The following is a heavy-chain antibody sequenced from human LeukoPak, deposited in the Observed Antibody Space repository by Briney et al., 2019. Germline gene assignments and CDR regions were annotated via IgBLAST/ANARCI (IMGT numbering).Heavy chain of an antibody. Sequence: SVKVSCKASGGTFSCYAISWERQAPGQGLEWMGGIIPIFGTANYAQKFQGRVTITTDESTSTAYMELSSLRSEDTAVYYCARDTRGYSYAFDYWGQGTLVTVSS. CDR2: IIPIFGTA. J-gene: IGHJ4*02. CDR3: ARDTRGYSYAFDY. D-gene: IGHD5-18*01. V-gene: IGHV1-69*05. CDR1: GGTFSCYA.